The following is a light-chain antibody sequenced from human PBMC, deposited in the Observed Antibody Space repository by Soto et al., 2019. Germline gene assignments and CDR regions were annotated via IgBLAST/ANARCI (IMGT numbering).Light chain of an antibody. CDR2: GAS. CDR3: QQYNNWPPIT. Sequence: EIVMTQSPATLSVSPGERATLSCRASQSVSSNLAWYQQKPGQAPRLLIYGASSRATGIPDRFSGSGSGTDFTLTISRLEPEDFAVYFCQQYNNWPPITFGQGTRLENK. J-gene: IGKJ5*01. V-gene: IGKV3D-15*01. CDR1: QSVSSN.